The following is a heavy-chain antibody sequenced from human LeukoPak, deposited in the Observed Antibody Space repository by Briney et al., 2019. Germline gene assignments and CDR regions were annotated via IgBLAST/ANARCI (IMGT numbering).Heavy chain of an antibody. CDR3: TCISGYTGSWHLDY. J-gene: IGHJ4*02. D-gene: IGHD6-13*01. CDR2: ISESGTGT. CDR1: GVTFSRYA. Sequence: GGSLRLSCAASGVTFSRYAMSWVRQAPGKGLEWVSAISESGTGTYYADSVKGRFTISRDNSKNTLSLQMNSLRAEDTAVYYCTCISGYTGSWHLDYWGQGTLVTVSS. V-gene: IGHV3-23*01.